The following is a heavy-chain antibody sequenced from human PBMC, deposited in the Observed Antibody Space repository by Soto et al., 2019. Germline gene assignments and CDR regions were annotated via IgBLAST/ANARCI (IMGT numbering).Heavy chain of an antibody. CDR1: GYSFHNFG. J-gene: IGHJ4*02. D-gene: IGHD1-26*01. CDR2: ISGQIAKT. CDR3: ARGPPCGSFSLTPRY. V-gene: IGHV1-18*04. Sequence: QVQLVQSGPEVKKPGASVKVSCKASGYSFHNFGIIWVRQAPGQGLEWMGWISGQIAKTNYAQKFQGKVTMTTDTSTSTAYMELNTMTSDDTAMYYCARGPPCGSFSLTPRYWGQGTLVTVSS.